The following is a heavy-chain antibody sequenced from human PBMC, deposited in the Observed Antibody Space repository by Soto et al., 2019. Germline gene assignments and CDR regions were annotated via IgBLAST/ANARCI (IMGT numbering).Heavy chain of an antibody. Sequence: GSGPTLVNPTETLTLTCTVSGFSLSNARMGVSWIRQPPGKALEWLAHIFSNDEKSYSTSLKSRLTISKDTSKSQVVLTMTNMDPVDTATYYCARISRIAAAGHPAPYYYYYYGMDVWGQGTTVTVSS. D-gene: IGHD6-13*01. CDR2: IFSNDEK. V-gene: IGHV2-26*01. J-gene: IGHJ6*02. CDR1: GFSLSNARMG. CDR3: ARISRIAAAGHPAPYYYYYYGMDV.